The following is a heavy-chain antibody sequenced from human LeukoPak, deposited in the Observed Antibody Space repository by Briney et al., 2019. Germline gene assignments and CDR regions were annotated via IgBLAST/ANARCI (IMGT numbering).Heavy chain of an antibody. D-gene: IGHD6-19*01. V-gene: IGHV4-31*03. J-gene: IGHJ4*02. CDR3: AREWQWLDEYYFDY. Sequence: SETLSLTCTVSGGSISSGGYSWSWIRQHPGKGLEWIGYIYYSGSTYYNPSLKSRVTISVDTSKNQFSLKLSSVTAADTAVYYCAREWQWLDEYYFDYWAREPWSPSPQ. CDR1: GGSISSGGYS. CDR2: IYYSGST.